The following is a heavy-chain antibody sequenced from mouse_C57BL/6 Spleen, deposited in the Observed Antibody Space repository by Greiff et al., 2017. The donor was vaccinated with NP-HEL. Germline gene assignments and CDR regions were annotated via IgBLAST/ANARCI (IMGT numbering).Heavy chain of an antibody. D-gene: IGHD3-3*01. J-gene: IGHJ3*01. V-gene: IGHV1-18*01. CDR3: ARWKGRGFAY. CDR2: INPNNGGT. Sequence: VQLQQSGPELVKPGASVKIPCTASGYTFTDYNMDWVQQSPGKSLEWIGDINPNNGGTFYNQKFKGQATLTVDKSSSTAYMELRSLTSEDTAVYYCARWKGRGFAYWGQGTLVTVSA. CDR1: GYTFTDYN.